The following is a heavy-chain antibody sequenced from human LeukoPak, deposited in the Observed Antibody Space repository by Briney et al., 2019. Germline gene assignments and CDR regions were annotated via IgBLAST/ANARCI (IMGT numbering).Heavy chain of an antibody. CDR1: GFTFSSYA. CDR2: ISGSGGST. D-gene: IGHD3-16*02. CDR3: ARVAENYDYVWGSYRGTRNFDY. V-gene: IGHV3-23*01. Sequence: GSLRLSCAASGFTFSSYAMSWVRQAPGKGLEWVSAISGSGGSTYYADSVKGRFTISRDNSKNTLYLQMNSLRAEDTAVYYCARVAENYDYVWGSYRGTRNFDYWGQGTLVTVSS. J-gene: IGHJ4*02.